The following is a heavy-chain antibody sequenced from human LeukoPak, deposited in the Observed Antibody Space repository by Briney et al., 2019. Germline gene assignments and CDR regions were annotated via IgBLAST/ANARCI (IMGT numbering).Heavy chain of an antibody. CDR2: IYHSGST. Sequence: PSGTLSLTCAVSGGSISSSNWWSRVRQPPGKGLEWIGEIYHSGSTNYNPSLKSRVTISVDKSKNQFSLKLSSVTAADTAVYYCASARAGLHVGATYDYWGQGTLVTVSS. V-gene: IGHV4-4*02. CDR3: ASARAGLHVGATYDY. J-gene: IGHJ4*02. CDR1: GGSISSSNW. D-gene: IGHD1-26*01.